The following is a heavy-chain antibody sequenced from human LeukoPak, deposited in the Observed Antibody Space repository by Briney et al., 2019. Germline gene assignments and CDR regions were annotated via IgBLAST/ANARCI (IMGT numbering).Heavy chain of an antibody. V-gene: IGHV4-4*07. Sequence: PSETLSLTCTVSGGSINNYYWSWIRQPAGKGLEWIGLIYSSGSTSYNPSLKSRVTMSVDTSKKQFSLKLSSVTAADTAVYYCARDFQYYYDSSGHFDLWGRGTLVTVSS. D-gene: IGHD3-22*01. J-gene: IGHJ2*01. CDR2: IYSSGST. CDR3: ARDFQYYYDSSGHFDL. CDR1: GGSINNYY.